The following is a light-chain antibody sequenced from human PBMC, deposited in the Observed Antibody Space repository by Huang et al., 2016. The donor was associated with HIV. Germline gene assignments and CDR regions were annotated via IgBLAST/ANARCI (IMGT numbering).Light chain of an antibody. Sequence: DIVMTQSPLSLSVTLGEPASISCKSNQSLLYSNGYTYLDWYLQKPGQSPQLLILLGSDRASGVPDRFSCSGTGVDFTLTISRLEAEDVGVYYCMQGLQTPPMFGQGTKVEI. CDR2: LGS. CDR3: MQGLQTPPM. CDR1: QSLLYSNGYTY. V-gene: IGKV2-28*01. J-gene: IGKJ1*01.